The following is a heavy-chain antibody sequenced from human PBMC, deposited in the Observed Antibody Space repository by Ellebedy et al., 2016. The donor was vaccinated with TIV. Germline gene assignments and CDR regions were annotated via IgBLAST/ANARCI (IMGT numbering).Heavy chain of an antibody. D-gene: IGHD4-17*01. Sequence: AASVKVSCKGSVYTFINYALHWLRQPPEQKLDWMGWNNPGNGNRKYSQRFQGRDTITRATSANTAYLELSSLRSDDTAEYYCARGHFGDYVPGDYWGQGTLVTVSS. J-gene: IGHJ4*02. CDR2: NNPGNGNR. CDR3: ARGHFGDYVPGDY. CDR1: VYTFINYA. V-gene: IGHV1-3*01.